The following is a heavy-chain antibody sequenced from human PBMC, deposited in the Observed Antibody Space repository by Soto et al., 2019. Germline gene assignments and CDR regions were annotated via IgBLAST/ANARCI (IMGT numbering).Heavy chain of an antibody. D-gene: IGHD2-21*02. J-gene: IGHJ1*01. CDR2: IWYDGSNK. CDR1: GFTFSSYG. CDR3: ARESYCGGYCYSEYFQH. V-gene: IGHV3-33*01. Sequence: QVQLVESGGGVVQPGRSLRLSCAASGFTFSSYGMHWVRQAPGKGLEWVAVIWYDGSNKYYADSVKGRFTISRDNSKNTLYLQMNSLRAEDTAVYYCARESYCGGYCYSEYFQHWGQGTMVTVSS.